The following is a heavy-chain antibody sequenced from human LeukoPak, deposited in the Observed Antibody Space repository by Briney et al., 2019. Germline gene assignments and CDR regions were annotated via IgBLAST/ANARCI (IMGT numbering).Heavy chain of an antibody. D-gene: IGHD3-22*01. CDR1: GGSIRSYY. CDR2: IYYSGST. Sequence: NTSETLSLTCTVSGGSIRSYYWSWIRQPPGKGLEWIGYIYYSGSTNYNPSLKSRVTISVDTSKNQFSLKLSSVTAADTAVYYCARQGYYYDSSGYQYYFDYWGQGTLVTVSS. CDR3: ARQGYYYDSSGYQYYFDY. V-gene: IGHV4-59*08. J-gene: IGHJ4*02.